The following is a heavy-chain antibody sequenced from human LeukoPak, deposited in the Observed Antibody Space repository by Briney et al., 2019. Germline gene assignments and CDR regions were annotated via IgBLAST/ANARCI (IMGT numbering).Heavy chain of an antibody. V-gene: IGHV3-9*03. CDR3: AKDVNYSPSGTFDY. CDR2: ISWNSGRM. CDR1: GFTFDDYA. J-gene: IGHJ4*02. Sequence: PGGSLRLSCAASGFTFDDYAMHWVRQAPGKGLEWDSSISWNSGRMDYADSVKGRFTISRDNAKNSLYLQMNSLRVEDMALYYCAKDVNYSPSGTFDYWGQGTLVTVSS. D-gene: IGHD3-10*01.